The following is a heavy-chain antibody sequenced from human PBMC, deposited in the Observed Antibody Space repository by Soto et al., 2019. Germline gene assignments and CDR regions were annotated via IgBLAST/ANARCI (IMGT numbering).Heavy chain of an antibody. J-gene: IGHJ4*02. CDR1: GFTFSSYA. CDR3: AREVIVVVVAAPHPHLDY. CDR2: ISYDGSNK. V-gene: IGHV3-30-3*01. D-gene: IGHD2-15*01. Sequence: PGGSLRLSCAASGFTFSSYAMHWVRQAPGKGLEWVAVISYDGSNKYYADSVKGRFTISRDNSKNTLYLQMNSLRAEDTAVYYCAREVIVVVVAAPHPHLDYWGQGTLVTVSS.